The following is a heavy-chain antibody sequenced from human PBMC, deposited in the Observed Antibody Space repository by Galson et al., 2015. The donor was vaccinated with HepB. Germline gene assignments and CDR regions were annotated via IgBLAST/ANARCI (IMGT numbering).Heavy chain of an antibody. CDR2: ISGSGGST. CDR3: AKGADVLLWFGELNLNWFDP. D-gene: IGHD3-10*01. Sequence: SLRLSCAASGFTFSSYAMSWVRQAPGKGLEWVSAISGSGGSTYYADSVKGRFTISRDNSKNTLYLQMSSLRAEDTAVYYCAKGADVLLWFGELNLNWFDPWGQGTLVTVSS. J-gene: IGHJ5*02. V-gene: IGHV3-23*01. CDR1: GFTFSSYA.